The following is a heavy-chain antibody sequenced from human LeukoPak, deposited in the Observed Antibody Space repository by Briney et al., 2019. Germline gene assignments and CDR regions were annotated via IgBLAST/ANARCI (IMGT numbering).Heavy chain of an antibody. J-gene: IGHJ4*02. CDR3: ARGPGGGYYDSSGYYYRD. V-gene: IGHV1-24*01. D-gene: IGHD3-22*01. CDR2: FDPEDGET. CDR1: GYTLTELS. Sequence: GASVKVSCKVSGYTLTELSMHWVRQAPGKGLEWMGGFDPEDGETIYAQKFQGRVTMTEDTSTDTAYMELSSLRSEDTAVYYCARGPGGGYYDSSGYYYRDWGQGTLVTVSS.